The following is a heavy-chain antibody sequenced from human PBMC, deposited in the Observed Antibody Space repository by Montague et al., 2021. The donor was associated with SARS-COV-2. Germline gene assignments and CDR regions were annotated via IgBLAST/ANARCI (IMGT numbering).Heavy chain of an antibody. J-gene: IGHJ4*02. D-gene: IGHD3-10*01. CDR3: ARDARYYYDQ. CDR1: GGSMSSYH. V-gene: IGHV4-59*01. Sequence: SETLSLTCSVSGGSMSSYHWVWIRQPPGQGLEWIGYASYRGSTNYNLSLKSRVTISLDTSKNRFSLRVTSVTAADTAVYYCARDARYYYDQWGQGILVTVSS. CDR2: ASYRGST.